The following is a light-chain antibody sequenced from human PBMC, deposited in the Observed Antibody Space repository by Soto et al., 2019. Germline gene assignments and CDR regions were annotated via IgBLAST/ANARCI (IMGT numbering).Light chain of an antibody. V-gene: IGKV3-20*01. CDR1: QSVGSTY. Sequence: EIVLTQSPGTLSLSPGEGATLSCRASQSVGSTYLIWYQQKPGQAPRLLIYGASTRATGIPDRFSGSGSGTEFTLSISRLEPDDFAMYFCQHYGSHVTFGQGTQLEIK. CDR2: GAS. J-gene: IGKJ2*01. CDR3: QHYGSHVT.